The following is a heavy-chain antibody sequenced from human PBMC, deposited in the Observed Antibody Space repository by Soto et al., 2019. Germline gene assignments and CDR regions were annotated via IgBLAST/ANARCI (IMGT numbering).Heavy chain of an antibody. CDR2: IIPLFGTA. J-gene: IGHJ4*02. V-gene: IGHV1-69*01. D-gene: IGHD4-17*01. Sequence: QVQLVQSGAEVKKPGSSVKVSCKASGGTFSSYAISWVRQAPGQGLEWMGGIIPLFGTANYAQKFQGRVTITADESTSTAYMELRSLRSEDTDVYYCAREDYGDYVGYFDYWGQGTLVTVSS. CDR1: GGTFSSYA. CDR3: AREDYGDYVGYFDY.